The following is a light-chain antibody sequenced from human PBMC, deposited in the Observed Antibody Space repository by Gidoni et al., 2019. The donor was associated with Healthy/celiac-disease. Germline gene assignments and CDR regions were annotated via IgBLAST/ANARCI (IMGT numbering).Light chain of an antibody. CDR3: LQDYNYPWT. CDR2: AAS. CDR1: QGIRNA. V-gene: IGKV1-6*01. Sequence: AIQMTHSPSSLSASVGDRVTITCRASQGIRNALGWYQQKPGKAPKLLIYAASSLQSGVPSRFSGSGSGTDFTLTISSLQPEDFATYYCLQDYNYPWTFGQGTKVEIK. J-gene: IGKJ1*01.